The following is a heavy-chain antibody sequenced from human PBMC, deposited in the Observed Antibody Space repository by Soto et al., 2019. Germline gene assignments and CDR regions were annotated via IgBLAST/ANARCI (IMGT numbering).Heavy chain of an antibody. J-gene: IGHJ5*01. CDR3: VRAQKYLRVHGNWLES. CDR2: VSGNNVAS. Sequence: ASVXVSFKCSFYTSSYFGIVVLRQAPGQGLECMGWVSGNNVASNPAPKVQGRITMTLDTSTGVSYMALRSLRSEDTAIYYCVRAQKYLRVHGNWLESWGQGTLVTVSS. D-gene: IGHD1-1*01. V-gene: IGHV1-18*04. CDR1: FYTSSYFG.